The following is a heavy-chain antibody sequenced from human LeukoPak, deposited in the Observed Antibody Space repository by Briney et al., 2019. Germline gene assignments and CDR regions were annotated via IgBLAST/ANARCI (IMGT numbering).Heavy chain of an antibody. CDR3: ARGRHDITMIVVVMTSVSYYLDV. V-gene: IGHV4-34*01. D-gene: IGHD3-22*01. J-gene: IGHJ6*03. CDR1: GGSFSGYH. CDR2: INPSGST. Sequence: TSETLSLTCAVYGGSFSGYHWTWIRQSPGKGLEWIGDINPSGSTYYNPSLKSRLTISVDTSKNQFSLKLRSVTAADTAVYYCARGRHDITMIVVVMTSVSYYLDVWGQGTPVTVSS.